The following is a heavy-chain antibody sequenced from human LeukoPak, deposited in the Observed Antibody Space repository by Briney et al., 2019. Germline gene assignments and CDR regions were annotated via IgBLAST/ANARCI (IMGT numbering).Heavy chain of an antibody. V-gene: IGHV1-2*02. CDR1: VYIVSVCY. D-gene: IGHD2-2*01. CDR2: FNANIGGT. CDR3: ARDGGYCSSGTVCYSRAEYYYYGMDV. Sequence: ASVKLSCKGSVYIVSVCYIGWVRQAPGQRLEWMGGFNANIGGTNYAQKFQGRVTMTRDTSISTVYMELSRLRSDDTAVYYCARDGGYCSSGTVCYSRAEYYYYGMDVWGQGTTVTVSS. J-gene: IGHJ6*02.